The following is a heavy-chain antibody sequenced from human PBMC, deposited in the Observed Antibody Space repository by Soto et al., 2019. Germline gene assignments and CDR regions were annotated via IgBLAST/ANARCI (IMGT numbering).Heavy chain of an antibody. CDR1: GYTFSDYG. CDR3: AREPPETPPDY. Sequence: QVQLVQSGADVKKPGASVKVSCKASGYTFSDYGISWVRRAPGQGLEWMGWISSKNGNTNFAQKFRGRVTMTTDTSTSTVYMELRSLKPDDTAVYYCAREPPETPPDYWGQGTLVTVSS. CDR2: ISSKNGNT. V-gene: IGHV1-18*01. J-gene: IGHJ4*02.